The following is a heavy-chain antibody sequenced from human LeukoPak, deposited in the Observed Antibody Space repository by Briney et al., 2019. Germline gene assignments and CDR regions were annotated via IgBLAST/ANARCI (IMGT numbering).Heavy chain of an antibody. CDR2: ISSSSSYI. CDR3: ARAGAYYDFWSGGFWFDP. J-gene: IGHJ5*02. Sequence: GGSLRLSCAASGFTFSSYSMNWVRQAPGKGLEWVSSISSSSSYIYYADSVKGRFTISRDNAKNSLYLQMNSLRDEDTAVYYCARAGAYYDFWSGGFWFDPWGQGTLVTVSS. D-gene: IGHD3-3*01. V-gene: IGHV3-21*01. CDR1: GFTFSSYS.